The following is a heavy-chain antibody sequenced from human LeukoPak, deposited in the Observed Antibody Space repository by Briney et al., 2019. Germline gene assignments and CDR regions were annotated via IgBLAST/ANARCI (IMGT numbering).Heavy chain of an antibody. D-gene: IGHD3-10*01. V-gene: IGHV5-51*01. Sequence: GESLKISCKGSGYSFTSYWIGWVRQMPGKGLEWMGIIYPGDSDTRYSPSFQGQVTISADKSISTAYLQWSSLKASDTAMYYCARLSSCSYGSGTDFDIWGQGTMVTVSS. CDR1: GYSFTSYW. J-gene: IGHJ3*02. CDR3: ARLSSCSYGSGTDFDI. CDR2: IYPGDSDT.